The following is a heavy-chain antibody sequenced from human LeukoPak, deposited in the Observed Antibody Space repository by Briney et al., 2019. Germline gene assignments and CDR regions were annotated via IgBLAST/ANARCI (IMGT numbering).Heavy chain of an antibody. D-gene: IGHD6-13*01. CDR1: GFTFSSYA. J-gene: IGHJ5*02. V-gene: IGHV3-30*04. CDR2: ISYDGSNK. Sequence: GGSLRLSCAASGFTFSSYAMHWVRQAPGKGLEWVAVISYDGSNKYYADSVKGRFTISRDNSKNTLYLQMNSLRAEDTAVYYWAKAFGASRMRQYSSSWYNWFGPWGQGTLVTVSS. CDR3: AKAFGASRMRQYSSSWYNWFGP.